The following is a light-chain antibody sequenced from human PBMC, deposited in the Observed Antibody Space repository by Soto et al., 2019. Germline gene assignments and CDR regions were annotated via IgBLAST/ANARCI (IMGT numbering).Light chain of an antibody. CDR1: QSISSSY. Sequence: EIVLTQSPGTLTLSPGERATLSCRASQSISSSYLAWYQQRLGQAPRLLIHAASSRATGIPDRFSGSGSGTDFTLTISGLEPEDFAVYFCQQYGSSPLTFGQGTKVEIK. V-gene: IGKV3-20*01. CDR3: QQYGSSPLT. J-gene: IGKJ1*01. CDR2: AAS.